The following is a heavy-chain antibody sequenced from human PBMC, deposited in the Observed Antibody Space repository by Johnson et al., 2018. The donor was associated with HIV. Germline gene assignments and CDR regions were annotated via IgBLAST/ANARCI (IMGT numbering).Heavy chain of an antibody. CDR3: ARDGIWELSGAAFDI. D-gene: IGHD1-26*01. CDR1: GFTFSSNW. J-gene: IGHJ3*02. Sequence: EVQLVESGGGVVRPGGSLRLSCAASGFTFSSNWMNWVRQAPGKGLEWVANIKEEVSEKYYVDSVRGRFTISNDNAKNLLYLQMNSLRADDTAVYYCARDGIWELSGAAFDIWGQGTMVTVSS. CDR2: IKEEVSEK. V-gene: IGHV3-7*01.